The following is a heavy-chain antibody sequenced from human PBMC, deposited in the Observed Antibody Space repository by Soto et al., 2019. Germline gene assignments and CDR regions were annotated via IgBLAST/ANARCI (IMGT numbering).Heavy chain of an antibody. J-gene: IGHJ4*02. V-gene: IGHV3-53*01. CDR3: ARSGDYGDSEGFDY. Sequence: EVQLVESGGGLIQPGGSLRLSCAASGFTVSSNYMSWVRQAPGKGLEWVSVIYSGGSTYYADSVKGRFTISRDNSKNTLYLQMNSLRAEDTAVYYCARSGDYGDSEGFDYWGQGTLDTVSS. CDR2: IYSGGST. D-gene: IGHD4-17*01. CDR1: GFTVSSNY.